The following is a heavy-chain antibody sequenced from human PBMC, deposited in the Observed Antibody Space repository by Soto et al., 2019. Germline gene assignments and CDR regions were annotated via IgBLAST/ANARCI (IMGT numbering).Heavy chain of an antibody. V-gene: IGHV4-30-4*01. CDR3: ARAWDF. CDR1: GVSVSRDYQ. J-gene: IGHJ1*01. CDR2: ISYSGSP. Sequence: SETLSLTCTVSGVSVSRDYQWIWIRQPPGKGLEWIGHISYSGSPYYHPSLRSRLSISVDTSKNQFPLKVKSVTAADTAVYYCARAWDFWGQGTLVTVSS. D-gene: IGHD1-26*01.